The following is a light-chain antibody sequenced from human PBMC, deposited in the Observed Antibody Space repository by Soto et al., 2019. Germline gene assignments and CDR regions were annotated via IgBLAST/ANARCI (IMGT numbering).Light chain of an antibody. CDR1: QGISNY. CDR3: QRYISAPFT. Sequence: DIQMTQSPSSLSASVGDRVTITCRATQGISNYLAWYQQKPGKVPKLLIYGASTLQSGVPSRFSGSGSGTHFPRTISSLQPEDVASYYCQRYISAPFTFGPGTNVDIK. V-gene: IGKV1-27*01. CDR2: GAS. J-gene: IGKJ3*01.